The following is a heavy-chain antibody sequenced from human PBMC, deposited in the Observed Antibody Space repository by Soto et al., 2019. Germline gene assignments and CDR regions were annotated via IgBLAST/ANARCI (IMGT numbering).Heavy chain of an antibody. D-gene: IGHD1-1*01. V-gene: IGHV1-46*01. CDR2: INPGGGST. J-gene: IGHJ6*02. CDR3: ARDTNSALTFHYYGMDV. Sequence: QVQLVQSGAEVKKPGASVKVSCRASGYTFTSYYIHWVRQAPGPGLEWLGIINPGGGSTICPQKFQGRVTVTRDTSTSTVYLELSSLTSEDTAVYYCARDTNSALTFHYYGMDVWGQGTTVTVSS. CDR1: GYTFTSYY.